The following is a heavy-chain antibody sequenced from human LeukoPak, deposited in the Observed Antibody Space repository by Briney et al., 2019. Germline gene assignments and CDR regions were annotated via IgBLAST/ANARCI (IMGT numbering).Heavy chain of an antibody. CDR2: IRSKPYRGTT. D-gene: IGHD5-24*01. Sequence: GGSLRLSCAASGFTFGDYVMSWVRQAPGKGLEWVGFIRSKPYRGTTEYAASVKGRFNISRDDSKSIAYLQMNSLKTEDAAVYYCTRGRDGYNYQFDYWGQGTLVTVSS. V-gene: IGHV3-49*04. CDR1: GFTFGDYV. J-gene: IGHJ4*02. CDR3: TRGRDGYNYQFDY.